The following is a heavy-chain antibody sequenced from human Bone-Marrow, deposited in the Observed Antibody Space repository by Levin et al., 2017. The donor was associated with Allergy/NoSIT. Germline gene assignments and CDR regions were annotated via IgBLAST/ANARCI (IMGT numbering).Heavy chain of an antibody. CDR1: GFTFSSCW. CDR2: IKGDGSST. CDR3: AREDTSMVESTLLSN. D-gene: IGHD5-18*01. J-gene: IGHJ4*02. Sequence: GGSLRLSCAASGFTFSSCWMHWVRQAPGKGLMWVSRIKGDGSSTSYADSVKGRFTISRDNAKNTLYLQMNSLRGEDTAVYYCAREDTSMVESTLLSNWGQGILVTVSS. V-gene: IGHV3-74*01.